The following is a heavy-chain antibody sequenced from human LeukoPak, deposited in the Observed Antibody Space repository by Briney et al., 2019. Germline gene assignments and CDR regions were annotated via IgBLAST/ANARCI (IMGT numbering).Heavy chain of an antibody. J-gene: IGHJ4*02. CDR3: AKDRGSGYYYYFDY. CDR1: GFTFSSYS. Sequence: GGSLRLSCAASGFTFSSYSMNWVRQAPGKGLEWVSGISWNGGTTGYADSVKGRFTISRDNAKNSLYLQMNSLRVEDTALYYCAKDRGSGYYYYFDYWGQGTLVTDSS. CDR2: ISWNGGTT. D-gene: IGHD3-22*01. V-gene: IGHV3-9*01.